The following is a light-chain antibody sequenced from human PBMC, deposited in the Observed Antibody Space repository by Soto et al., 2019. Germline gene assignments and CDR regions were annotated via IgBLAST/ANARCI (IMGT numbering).Light chain of an antibody. Sequence: EIVLTHSPGTLSLSPGERATLSCRASQSVSSSYLAWYQQKPGQAPRLLIYNASRRATGIPDRFSGSGSGTDFTLTISRLEPEDFAVYYCQQYGSSRTFGQGTRVEIK. V-gene: IGKV3-20*01. J-gene: IGKJ1*01. CDR2: NAS. CDR1: QSVSSSY. CDR3: QQYGSSRT.